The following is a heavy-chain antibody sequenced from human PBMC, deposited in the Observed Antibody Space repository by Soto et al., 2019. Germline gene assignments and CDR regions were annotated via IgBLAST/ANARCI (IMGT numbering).Heavy chain of an antibody. Sequence: QVQLVQSGAEVKKPGSSVTVSCKASGAIFSSYAFTWVRQAPGQGLEWMGGFIPLFGTAKYAQKFQGRVTITADESTTTVNMELSSLRSEDTAVYYCASIFCTNGVCYPSPLASWGQGTLVTVSS. J-gene: IGHJ4*02. CDR3: ASIFCTNGVCYPSPLAS. D-gene: IGHD2-8*01. V-gene: IGHV1-69*01. CDR1: GAIFSSYA. CDR2: FIPLFGTA.